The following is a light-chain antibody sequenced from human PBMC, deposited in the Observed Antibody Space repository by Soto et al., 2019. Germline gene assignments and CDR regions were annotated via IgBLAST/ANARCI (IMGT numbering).Light chain of an antibody. V-gene: IGKV3-20*01. CDR2: GAS. CDR1: QSVSSSY. CDR3: RQYVSSLT. Sequence: EIVLTQSPGTLSLSPGERATLSCRASQSVSSSYLAWYQQKPGQAPRLLIYGASSRATGIPDRFSGSGSGTDFTLTISRLEPEDCAVYYCRQYVSSLTFGGGTKVEIK. J-gene: IGKJ4*01.